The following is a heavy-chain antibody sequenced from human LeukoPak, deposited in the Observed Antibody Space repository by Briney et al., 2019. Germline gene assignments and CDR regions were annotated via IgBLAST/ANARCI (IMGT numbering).Heavy chain of an antibody. J-gene: IGHJ4*02. CDR2: ISHSGST. CDR1: GGSFSGYF. D-gene: IGHD6-19*01. CDR3: ARGPRIAVAGSRKDVTTNYFDY. V-gene: IGHV4-34*01. Sequence: SETLSLTCAVSGGSFSGYFCSWIRQPPGKGLEWIAEISHSGSTNYNPSLKSRVSISVDTSKNQFSLKLSSVTAADTAVYYCARGPRIAVAGSRKDVTTNYFDYWGQGTLVTVSS.